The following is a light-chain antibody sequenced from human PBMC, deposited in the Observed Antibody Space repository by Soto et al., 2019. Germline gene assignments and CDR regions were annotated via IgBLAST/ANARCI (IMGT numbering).Light chain of an antibody. CDR2: DAS. J-gene: IGKJ1*01. V-gene: IGKV1-5*01. CDR1: QSISSW. CDR3: QQYNSYPWT. Sequence: DIQMTQSPSTLSASVGDRVTITCRASQSISSWLAWYQQKPGKAPKLLIYDASSLESGVPSRFSDSGFGTEFTLTISRLQPDDFANYYGQQYNSYPWTFGQGTKVDIK.